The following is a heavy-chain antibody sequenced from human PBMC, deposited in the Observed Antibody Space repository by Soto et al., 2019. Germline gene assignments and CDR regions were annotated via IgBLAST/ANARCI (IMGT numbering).Heavy chain of an antibody. CDR1: GFSFSSYT. Sequence: LRLSCTTSGFSFSSYTMNWVRQAPGKGLQWVASITNRGTHTYSADSVKGRFTISRDNDKNSLYLQMNNLRAEDTATYYCTRAHEVAWFDSWGLGTLVTVSS. V-gene: IGHV3-21*06. D-gene: IGHD2-15*01. CDR3: TRAHEVAWFDS. CDR2: ITNRGTHT. J-gene: IGHJ5*01.